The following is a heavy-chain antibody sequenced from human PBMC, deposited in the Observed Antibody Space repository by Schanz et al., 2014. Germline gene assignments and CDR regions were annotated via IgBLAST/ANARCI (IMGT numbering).Heavy chain of an antibody. CDR3: ARDRGHGDLPGDI. Sequence: QVQLQESGPGLVKPSQTLSLTCTVSGGSVSSGADYWSRTRQHPGKGLEWIGFISYSGSTYYNPSLKSRVTISVDTSKNQFSLNLSSATAADTAVYYCARDRGHGDLPGDIWGQGTTVTVSS. J-gene: IGHJ6*02. CDR2: ISYSGST. CDR1: GGSVSSGADY. D-gene: IGHD4-17*01. V-gene: IGHV4-31*03.